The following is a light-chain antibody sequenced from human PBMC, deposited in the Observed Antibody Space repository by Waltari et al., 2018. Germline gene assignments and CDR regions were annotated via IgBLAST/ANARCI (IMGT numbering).Light chain of an antibody. J-gene: IGKJ1*01. Sequence: EIVLTQSPRTLSLSPGARATLSCRASQSVGRFLAWYQQKPGQAPRLLIYHASIRATGIPDRFSGSGSGTDFSLTISGLEPEDFAVYYCQKYVNLPATFGRGTKVEIK. CDR3: QKYVNLPAT. CDR2: HAS. CDR1: QSVGRF. V-gene: IGKV3-20*01.